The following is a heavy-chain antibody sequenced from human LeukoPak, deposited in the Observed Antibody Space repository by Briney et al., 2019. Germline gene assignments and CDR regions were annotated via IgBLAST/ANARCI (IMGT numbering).Heavy chain of an antibody. Sequence: GASVKISCKASGYTLTNYDMDWVRQAPGQGLEWIGIINPVGGSTIYAQQFQGRITMTRDTSTSTLYMELSSLRSEDTAVYYCAKSQVVSLSGSYHYYYDFWGQGTLVTVSS. D-gene: IGHD1-26*01. CDR2: INPVGGST. J-gene: IGHJ4*02. CDR1: GYTLTNYD. CDR3: AKSQVVSLSGSYHYYYDF. V-gene: IGHV1-46*01.